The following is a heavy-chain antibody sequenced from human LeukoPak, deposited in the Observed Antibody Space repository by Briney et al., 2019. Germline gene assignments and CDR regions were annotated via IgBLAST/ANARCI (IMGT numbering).Heavy chain of an antibody. V-gene: IGHV4-34*01. CDR2: INHSGST. Sequence: PSETLSLTCAVYGGSFSGYYWSWIRQPPGKGLEWIGEINHSGSTNYNPSLKSRVTISVDTSKNQFFLKLSSVAAADTAVYYCARRGNLWARWGQGTLVTVSS. CDR3: ARRGNLWAR. J-gene: IGHJ4*02. D-gene: IGHD2/OR15-2a*01. CDR1: GGSFSGYY.